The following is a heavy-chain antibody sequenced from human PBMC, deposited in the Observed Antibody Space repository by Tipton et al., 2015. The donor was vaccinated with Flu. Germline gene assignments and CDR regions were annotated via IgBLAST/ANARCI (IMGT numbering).Heavy chain of an antibody. CDR3: ARRLISSGNYYSLDY. D-gene: IGHD1-26*01. CDR1: GGSINYYY. J-gene: IGHJ4*02. CDR2: IYYSGLT. V-gene: IGHV4-59*01. Sequence: TLSLTCTVSGGSINYYYWSWIRQPPGKGLEWIGYIYYSGLTSYNPSLKSRVTMSVDTSKNQFSLKLNSVTTTDTAVYYCARRLISSGNYYSLDYWGQGTLVTVSS.